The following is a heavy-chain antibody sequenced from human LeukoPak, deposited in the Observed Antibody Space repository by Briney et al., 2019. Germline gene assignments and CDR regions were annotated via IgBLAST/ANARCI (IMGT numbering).Heavy chain of an antibody. CDR1: GFTFSSYA. CDR3: ARHDSRPSYYDFWSGYYEPHRYYYYGMDV. Sequence: GGSLRLSCAASGFTFSSYAMSWVRQAPGKGLEWVSAISGSGGNTYYADSVKGRFTISRDNSKNTLYLQMNSLRAEDTAVYYCARHDSRPSYYDFWSGYYEPHRYYYYGMDVWGQGTTVTVSS. CDR2: ISGSGGNT. J-gene: IGHJ6*02. D-gene: IGHD3-3*01. V-gene: IGHV3-23*01.